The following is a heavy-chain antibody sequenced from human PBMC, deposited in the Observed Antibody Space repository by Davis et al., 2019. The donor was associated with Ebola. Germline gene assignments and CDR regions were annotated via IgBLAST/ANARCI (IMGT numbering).Heavy chain of an antibody. D-gene: IGHD4-11*01. CDR1: GYTFTSYA. J-gene: IGHJ6*04. Sequence: ASVKVSCKASGYTFTSYAMNWVLQPPGQGLEWMGIIHPSGGSTSYAQKFKGRVTMTRDTSTSTVYMELSSLRSEDTAVYFCAREPTGNYYYFYGMDVWGKGTTVSVSS. CDR3: AREPTGNYYYFYGMDV. CDR2: IHPSGGST. V-gene: IGHV1-46*01.